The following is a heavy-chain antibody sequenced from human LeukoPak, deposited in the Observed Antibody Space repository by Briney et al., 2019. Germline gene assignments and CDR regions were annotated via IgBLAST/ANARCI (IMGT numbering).Heavy chain of an antibody. CDR2: IRSKVYGGTP. CDR1: GFTFGDYA. Sequence: GGSLRLSCTASGFTFGDYAMTWVRQAPGKGLEWVGFIRSKVYGGTPEYTASVKGRFTISRDDSKGIAYLQMNSLKTEDTAVYYCTRDQTPYYWGQGTLVTVSS. V-gene: IGHV3-49*04. CDR3: TRDQTPYY. J-gene: IGHJ4*02.